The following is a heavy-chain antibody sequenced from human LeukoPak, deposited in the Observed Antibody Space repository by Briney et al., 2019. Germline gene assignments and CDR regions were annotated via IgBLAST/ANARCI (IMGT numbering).Heavy chain of an antibody. CDR3: ARDGDYDSSGYYYEFGRRGFDY. D-gene: IGHD3-22*01. V-gene: IGHV3-21*01. Sequence: GGSLRLSCAASGFTFSSYSMNWVRQAPGKGLEWVSSISSSSSYIYYADSVKGRFTISRDNAKNSLYLQMNSLRAKDTAVYYCARDGDYDSSGYYYEFGRRGFDYWGQGTLVTVSS. J-gene: IGHJ4*02. CDR2: ISSSSSYI. CDR1: GFTFSSYS.